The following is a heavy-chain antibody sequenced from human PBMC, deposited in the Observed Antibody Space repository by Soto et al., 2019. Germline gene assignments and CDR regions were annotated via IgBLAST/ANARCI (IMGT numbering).Heavy chain of an antibody. D-gene: IGHD3-10*01. Sequence: QVHLQESGPGLAKPSETLSLTCTVSGGSISSYYWSWIRQPPGKGLEWIGYTYYSGSTNYNPSLRSRVAVSVDTSKNQFALKLSSVAAADTSVYYCARRRRFGELRGYYFDYWGQGTLGTVCS. CDR1: GGSISSYY. J-gene: IGHJ4*02. V-gene: IGHV4-59*08. CDR3: ARRRRFGELRGYYFDY. CDR2: TYYSGST.